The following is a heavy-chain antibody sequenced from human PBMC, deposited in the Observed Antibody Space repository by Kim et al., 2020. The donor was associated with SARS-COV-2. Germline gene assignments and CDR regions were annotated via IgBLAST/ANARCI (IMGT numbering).Heavy chain of an antibody. CDR3: TTDPEQQLVFDY. J-gene: IGHJ4*02. V-gene: IGHV3-15*01. D-gene: IGHD6-13*01. Sequence: DYAAPVKGRFTISRDDSKNTLYLQMNSLKTEDTAVYYCTTDPEQQLVFDYWGQGTLVTVSS.